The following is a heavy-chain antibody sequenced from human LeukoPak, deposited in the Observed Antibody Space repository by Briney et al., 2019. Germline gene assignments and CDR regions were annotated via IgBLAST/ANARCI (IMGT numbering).Heavy chain of an antibody. D-gene: IGHD1-1*01. CDR3: ASEGRVTGTTALY. CDR2: INQDGSEK. Sequence: PGGSLRLSCAASRFTFRNYWMSWVRQAPGKGLEWVANINQDGSEKYYVDSVKGRFTISRDNAKNSLYLQMNSLRAEDTAVYYCASEGRVTGTTALYWGQGTLVTVSS. V-gene: IGHV3-7*01. J-gene: IGHJ4*02. CDR1: RFTFRNYW.